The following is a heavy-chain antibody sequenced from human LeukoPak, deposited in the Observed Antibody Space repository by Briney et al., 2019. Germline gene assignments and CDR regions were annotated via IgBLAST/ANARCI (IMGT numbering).Heavy chain of an antibody. Sequence: GGSLRLSCAASGFSFSTQRMHWVRQAPGKGLVWVSYINIDERITGYADSVKGRFTISRDNAKNTLYLQMNSLRADDTAVYYCARGAGTTTFEYWGQGTLVTVSS. CDR2: INIDERIT. CDR3: ARGAGTTTFEY. J-gene: IGHJ4*02. V-gene: IGHV3-74*01. D-gene: IGHD4-17*01. CDR1: GFSFSTQR.